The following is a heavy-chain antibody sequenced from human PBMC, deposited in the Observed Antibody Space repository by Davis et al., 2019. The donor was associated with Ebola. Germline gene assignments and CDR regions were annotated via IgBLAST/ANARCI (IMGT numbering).Heavy chain of an antibody. Sequence: GESLKIPCAAPGFTFSSYAMSWVRQAPGKGREWVSAISGSGGSTYYADPVKGRFTISRDNSKNTLYLQMNSLRAEDTAVYYCAKDPGYCRGGSCILYYYYGMDVWGQGTTVTVSS. CDR3: AKDPGYCRGGSCILYYYYGMDV. CDR2: ISGSGGST. CDR1: GFTFSSYA. V-gene: IGHV3-23*01. D-gene: IGHD2-15*01. J-gene: IGHJ6*02.